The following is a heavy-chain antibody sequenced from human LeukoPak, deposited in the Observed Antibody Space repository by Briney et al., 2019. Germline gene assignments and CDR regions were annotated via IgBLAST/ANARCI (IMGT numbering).Heavy chain of an antibody. Sequence: PSETLSLTCAVYGGSFSGYYWSWIRQPPGKGLEWIGDINYSGSTNYNPSLKSRVTISVDTSKSQFSLKLTSVTAADTAVYYCASQTDQPNLRAIDYWGQGTLVTVSS. CDR1: GGSFSGYY. J-gene: IGHJ4*02. D-gene: IGHD1-14*01. CDR2: INYSGST. CDR3: ASQTDQPNLRAIDY. V-gene: IGHV4-34*01.